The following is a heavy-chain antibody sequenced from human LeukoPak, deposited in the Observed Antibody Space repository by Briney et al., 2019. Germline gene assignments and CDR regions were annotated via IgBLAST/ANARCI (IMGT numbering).Heavy chain of an antibody. J-gene: IGHJ4*02. CDR3: AKRGYDSSGYYGYFDY. CDR1: GFTFSSYA. V-gene: IGHV3-23*01. CDR2: ISGSGGST. Sequence: PGWSLRLSCAASGFTFSSYAMSWVRQAPGKGLEWVSVISGSGGSTYYADSVQGRFTIPRDNSNNTLYLQMNSLRADDTAVYYCAKRGYDSSGYYGYFDYWAQGTRVTVSS. D-gene: IGHD3-22*01.